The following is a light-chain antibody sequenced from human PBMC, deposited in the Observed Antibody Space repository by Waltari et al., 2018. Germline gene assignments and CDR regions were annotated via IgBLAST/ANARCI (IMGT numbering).Light chain of an antibody. V-gene: IGKV3-11*01. CDR3: QQRGSWTPPA. CDR1: QSVGTY. Sequence: EIVLTQSPATLSLSPGETATLSCRASQSVGTYLAWYHQKPGQAPRLLIYDASNMATGIPDRFRGSGSGTDFTLTVRSVELEALALYCGQQRGSWTPPAFGQGARLDIK. J-gene: IGKJ2*01. CDR2: DAS.